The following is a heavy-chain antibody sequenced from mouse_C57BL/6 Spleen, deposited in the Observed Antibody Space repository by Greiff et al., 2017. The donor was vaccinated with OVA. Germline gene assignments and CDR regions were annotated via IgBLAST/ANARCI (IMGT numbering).Heavy chain of an antibody. CDR1: GYTFTDYN. Sequence: VHVKQSGPELVKPGASVKIPCKASGYTFTDYNMDWVKQSHGKSLEWIGDINPNNGGTIYNQKFKGKATLTVDKSSSTAYMELRSLTSEDTAVYYCARSGGHYDFYAMDYWGQGTSVTVSS. D-gene: IGHD2-4*01. CDR3: ARSGGHYDFYAMDY. V-gene: IGHV1-18*01. J-gene: IGHJ4*01. CDR2: INPNNGGT.